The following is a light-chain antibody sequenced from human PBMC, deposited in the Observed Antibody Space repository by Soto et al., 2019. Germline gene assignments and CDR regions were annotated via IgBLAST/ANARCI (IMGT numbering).Light chain of an antibody. V-gene: IGLV2-14*01. J-gene: IGLJ3*02. CDR1: SSEVGGYNY. Sequence: QSALTQPASVSGSPGQSITISCTGTSSEVGGYNYVSWYQQHPGKAPQLMIYVVSNRPSGVSNRFSGSKSGNTASLTISGLQAEDEADYYCSSYASSSTRVFGGGTKVTVL. CDR2: VVS. CDR3: SSYASSSTRV.